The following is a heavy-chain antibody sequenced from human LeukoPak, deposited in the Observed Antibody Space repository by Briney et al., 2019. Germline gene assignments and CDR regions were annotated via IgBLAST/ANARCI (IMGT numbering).Heavy chain of an antibody. V-gene: IGHV3-21*01. CDR3: ARRAPSHDFDD. Sequence: AGGSLRLSCAASGFTFSSYSMNWVRQAPGKGLEWVSSISSSSSYIYYADSVKGRFTISRDNAKNSLYLQMNSLRVEDTALYYCARRAPSHDFDDWGQGTLVTVSS. CDR1: GFTFSSYS. CDR2: ISSSSSYI. J-gene: IGHJ4*02.